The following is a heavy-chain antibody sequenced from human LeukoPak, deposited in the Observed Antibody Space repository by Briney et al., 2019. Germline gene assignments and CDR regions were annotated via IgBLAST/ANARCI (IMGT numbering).Heavy chain of an antibody. CDR2: INPNSGGT. V-gene: IGHV1-2*06. D-gene: IGHD3-22*01. J-gene: IGHJ5*02. Sequence: ASVKVSCKASGYTFTGYYMHWVRQAPGQGLEWMGRINPNSGGTNYAQKFQGRVTMTRDTSISTAYMELSSLRSEDTAVYYCARHDSSGYYLGWFDPWGQGTLVTVSS. CDR3: ARHDSSGYYLGWFDP. CDR1: GYTFTGYY.